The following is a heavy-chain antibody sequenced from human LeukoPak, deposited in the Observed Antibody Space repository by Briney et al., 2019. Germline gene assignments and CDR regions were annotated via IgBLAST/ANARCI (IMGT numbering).Heavy chain of an antibody. V-gene: IGHV4-59*01. J-gene: IGHJ6*02. CDR1: DGSINSYY. Sequence: PSETLSHTRSVSDGSINSYYWNWIRRPPGKGLEWIGYIYYNGNTNYSPSLKSRVTMSVDTSKNLFSLKVSSVTAADTAVYYCARGRSNYYGMDVWGQGTTVTVSS. CDR2: IYYNGNT. CDR3: ARGRSNYYGMDV. D-gene: IGHD1-26*01.